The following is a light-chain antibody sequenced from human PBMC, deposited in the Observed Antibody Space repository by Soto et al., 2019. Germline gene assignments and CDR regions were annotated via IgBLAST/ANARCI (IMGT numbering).Light chain of an antibody. V-gene: IGLV1-51*01. Sequence: QSVLTQPPSVSAAPGQKVTISCSGSSSNIETNPVSWYRHLAGTVPKLLIHNDDKRPSGIPDRFSGSKSGTSATLGITGLQTGDEADYYCGTWDASLSAGVFGGGTKVTVL. CDR3: GTWDASLSAGV. CDR2: NDD. J-gene: IGLJ2*01. CDR1: SSNIETNP.